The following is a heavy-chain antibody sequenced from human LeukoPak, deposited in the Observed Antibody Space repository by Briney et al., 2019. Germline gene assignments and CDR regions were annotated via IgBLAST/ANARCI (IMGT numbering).Heavy chain of an antibody. CDR1: GASFSGYY. J-gene: IGHJ5*02. CDR2: INHSGST. CDR3: AKVSYYDSSGYPFNWFDP. Sequence: SETLSLTCAVYGASFSGYYRSWIREPPGKGLEWIGEINHSGSTDYNPSLKSRVTISVDTSKNQFSLKLSSVTAADTAVYYCAKVSYYDSSGYPFNWFDPWGQGTLVTVSS. V-gene: IGHV4-34*01. D-gene: IGHD3-22*01.